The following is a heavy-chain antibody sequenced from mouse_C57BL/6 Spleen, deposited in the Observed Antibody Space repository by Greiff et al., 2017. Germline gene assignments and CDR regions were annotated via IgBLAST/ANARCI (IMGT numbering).Heavy chain of an antibody. J-gene: IGHJ3*01. CDR3: ARHDGYYPY. D-gene: IGHD2-3*01. V-gene: IGHV5-9*01. Sequence: EVKLMESGGGLVKPGGSLKLSCAASGFTFSSYTMSWVRQTPEKRLEWVATISGGGGNTYYPDSVKGRFTISRDNAKNTLYLQMSSLRSEDTALYYCARHDGYYPYWGQGTLVTVSA. CDR1: GFTFSSYT. CDR2: ISGGGGNT.